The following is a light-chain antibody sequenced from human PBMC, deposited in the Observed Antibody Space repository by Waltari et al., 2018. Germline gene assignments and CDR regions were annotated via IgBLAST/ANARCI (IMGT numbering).Light chain of an antibody. V-gene: IGLV1-47*01. Sequence: QSVLTQPPSASGTPGQRVTISCSGGRSNIGKNYVCWYQRLPGTAPKLLIYRNNQRPSGVPEQFSGSKSDTSASLAISGLRSEDEADYYCAAWDDSLRGPVFGGGTKLTVL. CDR1: RSNIGKNY. CDR3: AAWDDSLRGPV. CDR2: RNN. J-gene: IGLJ3*02.